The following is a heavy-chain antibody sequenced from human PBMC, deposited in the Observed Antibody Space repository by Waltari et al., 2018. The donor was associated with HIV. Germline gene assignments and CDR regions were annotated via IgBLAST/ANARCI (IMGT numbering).Heavy chain of an antibody. CDR2: IYYSGSF. J-gene: IGHJ2*01. V-gene: IGHV4-28*02. CDR3: ARSPAAAGTEWYFDL. D-gene: IGHD6-13*01. CDR1: GYSISSSKW. Sequence: QVQLQESGRGLVKPSQTLSRTCAVSGYSISSSKWWGWIRQPPGKGLEWIGYIYYSGSFYSRPSLKRLVTLSVDTSKNQFSLKLSSLTAVDSSVYYCARSPAAAGTEWYFDLWGRGTLVTVLL.